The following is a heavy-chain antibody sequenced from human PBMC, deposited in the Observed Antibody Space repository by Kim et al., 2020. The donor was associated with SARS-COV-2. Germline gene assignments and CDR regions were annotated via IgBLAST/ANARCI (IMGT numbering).Heavy chain of an antibody. V-gene: IGHV3-23*01. J-gene: IGHJ1*01. Sequence: GGSLRLSCAASGFTFNSYAMSWVRQAPGKGLEWVSGIRDSGGSTKYADSVKGRFSISRDNSKNTLYLQMDSLRAEDTAVYYCAKVTSGSSGWFEYFQHWGQCTLVTVSS. CDR3: AKVTSGSSGWFEYFQH. CDR2: IRDSGGST. D-gene: IGHD6-19*01. CDR1: GFTFNSYA.